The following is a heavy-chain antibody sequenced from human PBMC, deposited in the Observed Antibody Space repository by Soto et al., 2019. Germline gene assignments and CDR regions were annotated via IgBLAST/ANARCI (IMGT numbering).Heavy chain of an antibody. V-gene: IGHV4-34*01. J-gene: IGHJ6*03. Sequence: PSETLSLTCAVYGGSFSGYYWSWIRQPPGKGLEWIGEINHSGSTNYNPSLKSRVTISVDTSKNQFSLKLSSVTAADTAVYYCARGVHDYIWGSWGPYYYYMDVWGKGTTVTVSS. CDR1: GGSFSGYY. CDR3: ARGVHDYIWGSWGPYYYYMDV. D-gene: IGHD3-16*01. CDR2: INHSGST.